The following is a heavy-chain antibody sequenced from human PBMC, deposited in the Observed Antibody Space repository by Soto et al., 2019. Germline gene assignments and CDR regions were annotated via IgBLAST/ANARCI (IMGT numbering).Heavy chain of an antibody. CDR3: ARHGTIYGAPFSY. D-gene: IGHD4-17*01. J-gene: IGHJ4*02. CDR1: GGSISSSNYY. CDR2: IYYSGST. V-gene: IGHV4-39*01. Sequence: QLQLQESGPGLVKPSETLSLTCTVSGGSISSSNYYWGWIRQPPGKGLEWIGSIYYSGSTYYNPSLKSRVPLSVDTSKNQFSLKLSSVTAADTAVYYCARHGTIYGAPFSYWGQGTLVTVSS.